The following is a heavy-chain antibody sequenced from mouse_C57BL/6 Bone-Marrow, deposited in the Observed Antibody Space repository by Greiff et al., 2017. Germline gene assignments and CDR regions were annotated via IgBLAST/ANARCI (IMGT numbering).Heavy chain of an antibody. J-gene: IGHJ4*01. Sequence: QVQLQQSGAELVKPGASVKISCKASGYAFSSYWMNWVKQRPGKGLEWIGQIYPGDGDTNSNGKFKGKATLTADKSSSTAYMQLSSLTSEDSAVYFCARLYYGSSPYYAMDYWGQGTSVTVSS. CDR2: IYPGDGDT. D-gene: IGHD1-1*01. CDR3: ARLYYGSSPYYAMDY. CDR1: GYAFSSYW. V-gene: IGHV1-80*01.